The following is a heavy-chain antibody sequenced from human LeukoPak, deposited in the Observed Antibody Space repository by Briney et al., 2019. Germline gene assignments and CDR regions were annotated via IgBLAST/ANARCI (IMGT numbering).Heavy chain of an antibody. J-gene: IGHJ6*03. D-gene: IGHD3-22*01. CDR2: IIPIFGTA. Sequence: ASVKVSCKASGGTFSSYAISWVRQAPGQGLEWMGRIIPIFGTANYAQKFQGRVTITADKSTSTAYMELSSLRSGDTAVYYCAGGYYDSSGYSYYYYYYMDVWGKGTTVTVPS. V-gene: IGHV1-69*06. CDR1: GGTFSSYA. CDR3: AGGYYDSSGYSYYYYYYMDV.